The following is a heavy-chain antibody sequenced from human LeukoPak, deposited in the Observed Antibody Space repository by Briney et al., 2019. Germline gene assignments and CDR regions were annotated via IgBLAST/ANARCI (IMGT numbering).Heavy chain of an antibody. J-gene: IGHJ4*02. V-gene: IGHV4-28*01. CDR2: IYYSGST. Sequence: SDTLSLTCAVSGYSISSSNWWGWIRQPPGKGLEWIGYIYYSGSTYYNPSLKSRVTMSVDTSKNQFSLKLSSVTAVDTAVYYCARKAGEALSGRFDYWGQGTLVTVSS. CDR1: GYSISSSNW. CDR3: ARKAGEALSGRFDY. D-gene: IGHD1-1*01.